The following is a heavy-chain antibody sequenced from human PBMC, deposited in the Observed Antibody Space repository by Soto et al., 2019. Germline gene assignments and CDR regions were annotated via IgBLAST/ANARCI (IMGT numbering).Heavy chain of an antibody. CDR3: ARVTTVTTRCFDH. CDR2: IYHSGST. Sequence: SETLSLTCTVSGAYISDGGYSWSGIRQPPGKGLEWIGYIYHSGSTYYNPSLKSRVTISVDRSKNQFSLKLSSVTAADTAVYYCARVTTVTTRCFDHWGQGTLVTVYS. J-gene: IGHJ4*02. D-gene: IGHD4-17*01. V-gene: IGHV4-30-2*01. CDR1: GAYISDGGYS.